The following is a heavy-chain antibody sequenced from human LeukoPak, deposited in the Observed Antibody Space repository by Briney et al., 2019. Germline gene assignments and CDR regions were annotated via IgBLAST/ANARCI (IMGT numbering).Heavy chain of an antibody. CDR3: ARESKSYDGSGFYHDS. CDR2: IYTSGSP. D-gene: IGHD3-22*01. J-gene: IGHJ4*02. Sequence: SETLSLTCTVSGESISNYFWSWIRQPVGKGLERIGRIYTSGSPDYNPSLKSRVTMSVDTSKNHFSLKLWSVTAADTAVYYCARESKSYDGSGFYHDSWGQGTLVTVSS. V-gene: IGHV4-4*07. CDR1: GESISNYF.